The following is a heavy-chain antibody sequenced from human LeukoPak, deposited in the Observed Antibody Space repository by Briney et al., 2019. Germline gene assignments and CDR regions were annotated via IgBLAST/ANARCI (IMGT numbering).Heavy chain of an antibody. CDR2: IYPGDSDT. CDR3: ARRAPYGSGLNLFDP. CDR1: GYSFSSYW. Sequence: GESLKISCKGSGYSFSSYWIAWVRQMPGKGLECMEIIYPGDSDTRYSPSFQGQVTISADKSISTAYLHWSSLKASDTAMYFCARRAPYGSGLNLFDPWGQGTLVTVSS. D-gene: IGHD3-10*01. V-gene: IGHV5-51*01. J-gene: IGHJ5*02.